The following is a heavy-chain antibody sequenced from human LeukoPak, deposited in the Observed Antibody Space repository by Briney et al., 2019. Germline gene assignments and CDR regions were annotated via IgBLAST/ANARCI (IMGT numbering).Heavy chain of an antibody. D-gene: IGHD2-2*03. J-gene: IGHJ4*02. CDR1: GYTFTGYY. Sequence: ASVKVSCKASGYTFTGYYMHWVRQAPGQGLEWMGWINPNSGGTNYAQKFQGRVTMTRDTSISTAYMELSRLRSDDTAVYYCASLGYCSSTSCRYYFDYWGQGTLVTVSS. CDR3: ASLGYCSSTSCRYYFDY. CDR2: INPNSGGT. V-gene: IGHV1-2*02.